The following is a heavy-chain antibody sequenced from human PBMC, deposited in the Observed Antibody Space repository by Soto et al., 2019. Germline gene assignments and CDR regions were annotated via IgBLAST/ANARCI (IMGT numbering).Heavy chain of an antibody. V-gene: IGHV1-46*01. D-gene: IGHD3-10*01. CDR3: ARDWEFGF. Sequence: QVHLVQSGAEVKKPGASVKVSCKASGYTFSSYYMHWVRQAPGQGLEWMGVINPSGDSTTYAQKFQGRVTMTKDTSTSTLYMELSSLRSEDPAVYYCARDWEFGFWGQGTLVTVSS. J-gene: IGHJ4*02. CDR1: GYTFSSYY. CDR2: INPSGDST.